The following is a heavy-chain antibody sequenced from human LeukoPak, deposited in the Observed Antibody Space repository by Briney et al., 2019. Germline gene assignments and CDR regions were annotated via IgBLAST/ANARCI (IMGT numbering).Heavy chain of an antibody. D-gene: IGHD3-22*01. CDR2: ISGSGGST. Sequence: GGSLRLSCAASGFTFNSYAMSWVRQAPGKGLEGVSSISGSGGSTYYTDSVEGRFTISRDNSKNTLYLQMNRLRAEDTAVYYCVKDQDSGAYSRFDYWGQGTLVTVSS. J-gene: IGHJ4*02. CDR1: GFTFNSYA. CDR3: VKDQDSGAYSRFDY. V-gene: IGHV3-23*01.